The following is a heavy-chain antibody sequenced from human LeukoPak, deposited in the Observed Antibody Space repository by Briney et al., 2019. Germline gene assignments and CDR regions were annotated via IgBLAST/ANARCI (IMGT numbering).Heavy chain of an antibody. CDR3: AMDLAGKDAFDI. Sequence: SQTLSLTCTVSGGSISSGDYCWTWIRQPPGKGLEWIGSIHYSGSAYYNPSLKSRLTISVDTSKNQFSLKLSSVTAADTAVYYCAMDLAGKDAFDIWGQGTVVTVSS. V-gene: IGHV4-30-4*01. J-gene: IGHJ3*02. CDR2: IHYSGSA. D-gene: IGHD3-10*01. CDR1: GGSISSGDYC.